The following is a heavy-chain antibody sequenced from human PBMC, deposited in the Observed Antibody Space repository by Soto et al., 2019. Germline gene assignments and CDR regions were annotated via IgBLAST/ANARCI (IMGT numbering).Heavy chain of an antibody. CDR3: ARDRTGYYYYYYMDV. Sequence: ASVKVSCKASGGTFSSYTISWMRQAPGQGLEWMGRIIPILGIANYAQKFQGRVTITADKSTSTAYMELSSLRSEDTAVYYCARDRTGYYYYYYMDVWGKGTTVTVSS. V-gene: IGHV1-69*04. J-gene: IGHJ6*03. CDR2: IIPILGIA. CDR1: GGTFSSYT. D-gene: IGHD3-9*01.